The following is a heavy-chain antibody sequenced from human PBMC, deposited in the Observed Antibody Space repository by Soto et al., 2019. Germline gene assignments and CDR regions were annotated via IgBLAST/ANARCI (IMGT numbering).Heavy chain of an antibody. V-gene: IGHV1-18*01. CDR1: GYTFTSYG. CDR2: ICAYNGNT. J-gene: IGHJ5*02. CDR3: ARDGEENYGDSPRYNWFDP. D-gene: IGHD4-17*01. Sequence: ASVKVSCKASGYTFTSYGISWVRQAPGQGLEWMGWICAYNGNTNYAQKLQGRVTMTTDTSTSTAYMELSSLRSDDTAVFYCARDGEENYGDSPRYNWFDPWGQGTLVTVSS.